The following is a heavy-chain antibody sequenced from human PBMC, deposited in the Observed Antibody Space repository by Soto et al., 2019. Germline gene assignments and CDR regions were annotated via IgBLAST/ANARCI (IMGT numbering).Heavy chain of an antibody. CDR2: IYPGDSDT. D-gene: IGHD2-8*02. CDR3: ARTSFAGRRYWSGRDV. V-gene: IGHV5-51*01. J-gene: IGHJ6*02. CDR1: GYIFTSYW. Sequence: GESLKISCKGSGYIFTSYWIGWVRQLPGKGLEWMGIIYPGDSDTRYSPSFQGQVTISADRSISTAYLQWSSRSSSDTAMYYCARTSFAGRRYWSGRDVWGQGTTGTVSS.